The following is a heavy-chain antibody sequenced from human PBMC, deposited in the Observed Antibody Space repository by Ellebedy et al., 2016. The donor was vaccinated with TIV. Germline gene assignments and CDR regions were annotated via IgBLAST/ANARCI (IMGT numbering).Heavy chain of an antibody. Sequence: GESLKISCAASGFSVSSIYMSWVRQAPGKGPEWVSLIYDSGATRYADSVKGRFTISRDNAKNSLYLQMKSLRAEDTAVYYCSSSGRRAFEIWGQGTMVTVSS. CDR2: IYDSGAT. J-gene: IGHJ3*02. CDR1: GFSVSSIY. CDR3: SSSGRRAFEI. D-gene: IGHD6-19*01. V-gene: IGHV3-66*01.